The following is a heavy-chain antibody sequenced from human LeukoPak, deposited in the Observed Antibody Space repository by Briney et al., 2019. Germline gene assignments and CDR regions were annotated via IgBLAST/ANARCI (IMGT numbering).Heavy chain of an antibody. CDR3: ASNYCSSTSCQKTPRGYYYYYYMDV. J-gene: IGHJ6*03. Sequence: ASVKVSCKASGYTFTSYYMHWVRQAPGQGLEWMGIINPSGGSTSYAQKFQGRVTMTRDTSTSTVYMELSSLRSEDTAVYYCASNYCSSTSCQKTPRGYYYYYYMDVWGKGTTVTVSS. CDR2: INPSGGST. V-gene: IGHV1-46*01. CDR1: GYTFTSYY. D-gene: IGHD2-2*01.